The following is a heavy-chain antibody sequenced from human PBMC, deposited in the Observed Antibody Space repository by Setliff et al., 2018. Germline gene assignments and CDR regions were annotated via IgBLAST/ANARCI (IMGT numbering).Heavy chain of an antibody. J-gene: IGHJ6*02. Sequence: SETLSLTCAVSGYSISSGYYWGWIRQPPGKGLEWIGSISHSGSAYYNPSLKSRVTISLDMSKNQFSLKLSSVTAADTAVYYCATLLANYGSGMDVWGQGTTVTVS. CDR2: ISHSGSA. V-gene: IGHV4-38-2*01. CDR3: ATLLANYGSGMDV. CDR1: GYSISSGYY. D-gene: IGHD3-10*01.